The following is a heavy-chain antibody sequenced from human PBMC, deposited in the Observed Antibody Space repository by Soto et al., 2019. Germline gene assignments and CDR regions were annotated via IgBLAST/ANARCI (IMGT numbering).Heavy chain of an antibody. Sequence: EVQLVESGGGLVQPGGSLRLSCAASGFTFSGSSMNWVRQAPGKGLEWISFIDTVSSTMYYADSVKGRFSISRDNAKNSLYLQMNSLGAEDTAMYYCTGGGVSSGPGYWGQGTLVTVSS. CDR2: IDTVSSTM. CDR1: GFTFSGSS. CDR3: TGGGVSSGPGY. D-gene: IGHD3-22*01. J-gene: IGHJ4*02. V-gene: IGHV3-48*01.